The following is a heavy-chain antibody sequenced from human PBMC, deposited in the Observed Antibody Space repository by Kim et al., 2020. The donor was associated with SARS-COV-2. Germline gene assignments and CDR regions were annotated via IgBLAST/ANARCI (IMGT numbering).Heavy chain of an antibody. CDR2: IYSGGST. Sequence: GGSLRLSCAASGFTVSSNYMSWVRQAPGKGLEWVSVIYSGGSTYYADSVKGRFTISRHNSKNTLYLQMNSLRAEDTAVYYCARGDYDILTGMFLDYWGQGTLVTVSS. CDR1: GFTVSSNY. CDR3: ARGDYDILTGMFLDY. D-gene: IGHD3-9*01. V-gene: IGHV3-53*04. J-gene: IGHJ4*02.